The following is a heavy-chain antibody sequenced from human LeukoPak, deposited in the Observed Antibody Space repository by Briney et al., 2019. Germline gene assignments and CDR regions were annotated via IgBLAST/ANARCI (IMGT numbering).Heavy chain of an antibody. CDR1: GGSISSGGYY. D-gene: IGHD3-9*01. Sequence: SQTLSPTCTVSGGSISSGGYYWSWIRQHQGKGLEWIGYIYYSGSTDYNPSLKSRFTMSVDTSKNQFSLKMSSVTAADTAVYYCASADYDMAFDIWGQGTMVTVSS. CDR2: IYYSGST. CDR3: ASADYDMAFDI. J-gene: IGHJ3*02. V-gene: IGHV4-31*03.